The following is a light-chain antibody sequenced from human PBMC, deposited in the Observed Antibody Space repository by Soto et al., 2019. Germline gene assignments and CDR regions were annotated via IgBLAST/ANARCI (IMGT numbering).Light chain of an antibody. CDR1: YSDVGGYNY. J-gene: IGLJ2*01. V-gene: IGLV2-14*01. CDR2: EVS. Sequence: QSVLTQPASVSGSPGQSITISCTGTYSDVGGYNYVSWYQQHPGKAPKLMIYEVSNRPSGVSNRFSGSKSGNTASLTISGLQAEDEADYYCSSSTTSSTVVFGGGTKLTVL. CDR3: SSSTTSSTVV.